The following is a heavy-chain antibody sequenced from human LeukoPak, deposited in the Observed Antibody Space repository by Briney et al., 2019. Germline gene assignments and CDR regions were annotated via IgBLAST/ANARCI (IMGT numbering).Heavy chain of an antibody. J-gene: IGHJ4*02. CDR1: GFTFSSHW. Sequence: GGSLRLSCAASGFTFSSHWMTWVRQAPGKGPEWVASINKDGSEQYYVDSVKGRFTISRDNAKNSLSLQVSSLRAEDTAIYYCTRGGAASSWYWFFWGQGTLVTLSS. D-gene: IGHD6-13*01. V-gene: IGHV3-7*01. CDR3: TRGGAASSWYWFF. CDR2: INKDGSEQ.